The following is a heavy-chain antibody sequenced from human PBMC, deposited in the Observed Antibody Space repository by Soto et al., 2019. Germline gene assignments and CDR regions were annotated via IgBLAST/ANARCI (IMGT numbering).Heavy chain of an antibody. CDR3: AKDQQQLVENEFDY. D-gene: IGHD6-13*01. Sequence: GGSLRLSCAASGFTFSSYGMHWVRQAPGKGLEWVAVISYDGSNKYYADSVKGRFTISKDNSKNTLYLQMNSLRAEDTAVYYCAKDQQQLVENEFDYWGQGTLVTVSS. V-gene: IGHV3-30*18. CDR1: GFTFSSYG. CDR2: ISYDGSNK. J-gene: IGHJ4*02.